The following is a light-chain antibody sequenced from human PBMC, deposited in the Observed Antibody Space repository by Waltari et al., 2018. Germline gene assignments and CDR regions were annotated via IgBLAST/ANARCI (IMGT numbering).Light chain of an antibody. CDR2: EAS. V-gene: IGKV1-39*01. J-gene: IGKJ5*01. CDR1: QSVTGY. Sequence: DIQMTQSPSSLAASVGDRVTISCRASQSVTGYLNWYQQKPGKAPKLLIYEASRLHSGVPSRFSGSQSGTDFTLTISFLQPEDVATYYCQQSDTNPLAFGQGTRLEIK. CDR3: QQSDTNPLA.